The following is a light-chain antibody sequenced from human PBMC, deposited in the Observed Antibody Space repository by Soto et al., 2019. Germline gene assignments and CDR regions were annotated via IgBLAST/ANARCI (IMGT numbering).Light chain of an antibody. J-gene: IGKJ1*01. CDR3: QQSYISPST. CDR2: AAS. Sequence: DIQMTQSPSSLSASVGDRVTITCRASQSISSYLNWYQQKPGKAPKLLIYAASSLESGVPSRFSGSGSGTDFTLTVSSLQSEDFATYYCQQSYISPSTFGQGTKVDIK. V-gene: IGKV1-39*01. CDR1: QSISSY.